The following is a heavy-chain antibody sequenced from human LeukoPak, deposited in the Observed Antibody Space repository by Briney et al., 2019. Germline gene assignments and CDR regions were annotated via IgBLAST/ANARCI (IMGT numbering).Heavy chain of an antibody. CDR1: GFTFGEYS. D-gene: IGHD3-22*01. Sequence: GSLRLSCTASGFTFGEYSMSWVRQAPGKGLEWVGFIRSKGYSGTTEYAASVKDRFIISRDDSKSIAYLQMNSLKTEDTAVYYCNRDLSSISSSGFYHSRGAFDIWGQGTMVTVSS. CDR2: IRSKGYSGTT. CDR3: NRDLSSISSSGFYHSRGAFDI. J-gene: IGHJ3*02. V-gene: IGHV3-49*04.